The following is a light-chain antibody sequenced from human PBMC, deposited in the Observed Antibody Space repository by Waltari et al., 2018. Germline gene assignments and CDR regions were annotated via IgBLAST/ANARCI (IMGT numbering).Light chain of an antibody. CDR3: MQALQTIT. V-gene: IGKV2-30*01. Sequence: DVMLTQSPLFLPVTLGQPASLSCRSTQSLENTDGNTYLDWFLQRPGQSPRRLIYKVSERDSGVPDRFSGSGSGTDFTLKISRVEAEDDGVYYCMQALQTITFGQGTRLEIK. CDR1: QSLENTDGNTY. CDR2: KVS. J-gene: IGKJ5*01.